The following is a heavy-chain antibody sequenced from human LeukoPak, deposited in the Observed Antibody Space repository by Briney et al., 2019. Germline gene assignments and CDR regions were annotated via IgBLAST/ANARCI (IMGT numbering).Heavy chain of an antibody. Sequence: GGSLRLSCTASGLTFSTSGFNCVRQAPGKALEWVASIGPTGSDRYHADSIKGRFTISRDNANNLLYLQMNSLRAEDTAVYYCATETNGRHYDYWGQGTLLTVSS. CDR2: IGPTGSDR. V-gene: IGHV3-21*06. CDR1: GLTFSTSG. D-gene: IGHD1-14*01. J-gene: IGHJ4*02. CDR3: ATETNGRHYDY.